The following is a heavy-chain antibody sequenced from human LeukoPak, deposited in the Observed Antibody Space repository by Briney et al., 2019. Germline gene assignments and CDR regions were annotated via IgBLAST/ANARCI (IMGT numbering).Heavy chain of an antibody. J-gene: IGHJ3*01. Sequence: GGSLRLSCAGSGFIFSSYAMNWVRQAPGKGLEWVSGISGSGATTFYADSVQGRFSISRDNTKNTLYLQMYSLRTEDTAVYYCARASTWVPGKDSSGYYYPYALDLWGQGTVVTVSP. D-gene: IGHD3-22*01. V-gene: IGHV3-23*01. CDR2: ISGSGATT. CDR3: ARASTWVPGKDSSGYYYPYALDL. CDR1: GFIFSSYA.